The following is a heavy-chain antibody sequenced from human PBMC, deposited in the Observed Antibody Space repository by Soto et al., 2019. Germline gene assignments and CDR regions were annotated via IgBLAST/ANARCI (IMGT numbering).Heavy chain of an antibody. CDR2: IKQDGSEK. J-gene: IGHJ3*02. CDR3: ASETGTDAFDI. V-gene: IGHV3-7*03. Sequence: GGSLRLSCAASGFTFSSYWMSWVRQAPGKGLEWVANIKQDGSEKFYVDSVKGRFTISRDNTTNSLYLQMNSLRAEYTAVYYCASETGTDAFDILGQGTMVSVSS. CDR1: GFTFSSYW. D-gene: IGHD1-1*01.